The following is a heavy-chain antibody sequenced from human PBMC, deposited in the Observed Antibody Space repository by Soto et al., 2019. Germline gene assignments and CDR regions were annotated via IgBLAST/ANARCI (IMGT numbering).Heavy chain of an antibody. CDR2: VYDRATT. CDR1: GGSISTYY. Sequence: QVQLQESGPGLVKPSETLSLTCTLSGGSISTYYWSWIRQPPGKGLEWIGYVYDRATTSYNPSLKTRVTISADTSKNRFSLNLRSVTAADTAVYFCARIRSVFSGGRNDYWGQGILVTVSS. J-gene: IGHJ4*02. CDR3: ARIRSVFSGGRNDY. V-gene: IGHV4-59*08. D-gene: IGHD2-15*01.